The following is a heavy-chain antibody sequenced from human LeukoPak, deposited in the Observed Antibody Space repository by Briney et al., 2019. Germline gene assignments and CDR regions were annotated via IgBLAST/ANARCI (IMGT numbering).Heavy chain of an antibody. CDR2: IYPRGST. J-gene: IGHJ4*02. Sequence: SETLSLTCTVSGGSISSGSYSWSWIRQPPGKGLEWIGYIYPRGSTYYNPSLKSRVILSLDKSANQFSLNLSSVTAADTAVYYCARFSPRAMGNYLDFWGQGTLVTVSS. CDR1: GGSISSGSYS. CDR3: ARFSPRAMGNYLDF. D-gene: IGHD7-27*01. V-gene: IGHV4-30-2*01.